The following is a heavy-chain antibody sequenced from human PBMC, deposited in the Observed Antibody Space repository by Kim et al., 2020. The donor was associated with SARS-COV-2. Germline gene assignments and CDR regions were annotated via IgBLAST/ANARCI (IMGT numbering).Heavy chain of an antibody. CDR3: ARKDPRTTKGGWIFDY. Sequence: GGSLRLSCAASGLTLSNYATTWVRQAPGKGLEWVSAMSGNGGSTYYADSVKGRFTISRDNSKNTLYLQMNSLRAEDAAVYFCARKDPRTTKGGWIFDYWGPGTLFTVSP. J-gene: IGHJ4*02. V-gene: IGHV3-23*01. D-gene: IGHD1-7*01. CDR2: MSGNGGST. CDR1: GLTLSNYA.